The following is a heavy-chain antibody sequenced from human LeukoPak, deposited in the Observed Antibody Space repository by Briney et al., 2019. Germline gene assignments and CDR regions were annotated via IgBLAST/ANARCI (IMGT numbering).Heavy chain of an antibody. CDR2: INHSGST. J-gene: IGHJ5*02. CDR3: ARAHVGDSSGWYGDGQWFDP. Sequence: PSETLSLTCAVYGGSFSGYYWSWIRQPPGKGLEWIGEINHSGSTNYNPSLKSRVTMSVDTSKNQFSLKLSSVTAADTAVYYCARAHVGDSSGWYGDGQWFDPWGQGTLVTVSS. D-gene: IGHD6-19*01. V-gene: IGHV4-34*01. CDR1: GGSFSGYY.